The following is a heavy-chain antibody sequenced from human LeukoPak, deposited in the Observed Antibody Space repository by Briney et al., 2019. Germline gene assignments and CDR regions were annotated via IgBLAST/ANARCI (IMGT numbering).Heavy chain of an antibody. J-gene: IGHJ4*02. Sequence: ASVKVSCKASGYTFTGYYMHWVRQAPGQGLEWMGRINPNSGGTYYAQKFQGRVTMTRDTSISTAYVELSRLRSDDTAVYYCARDLGTRLLWFGEDYFDYWGQGTLVTVSS. CDR2: INPNSGGT. CDR1: GYTFTGYY. CDR3: ARDLGTRLLWFGEDYFDY. V-gene: IGHV1-2*06. D-gene: IGHD3-10*01.